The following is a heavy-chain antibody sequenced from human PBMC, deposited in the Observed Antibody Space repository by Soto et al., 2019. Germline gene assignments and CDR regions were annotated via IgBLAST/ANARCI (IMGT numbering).Heavy chain of an antibody. Sequence: EVQLSESGGGLVQPGGSLRLSCAASGFTFSSYAMSWVRQAPGKGLEWVSAISGSGGSTYYADSVKGRFTISRDNSKNKTYLQLISRLAAEDAVVYYAKKPLVAAGGYYYYGMDVWGQGTTVTVSS. D-gene: IGHD6-13*01. J-gene: IGHJ6*02. CDR1: GFTFSSYA. CDR3: KKPLVAAGGYYYYGMDV. V-gene: IGHV3-23*01. CDR2: ISGSGGST.